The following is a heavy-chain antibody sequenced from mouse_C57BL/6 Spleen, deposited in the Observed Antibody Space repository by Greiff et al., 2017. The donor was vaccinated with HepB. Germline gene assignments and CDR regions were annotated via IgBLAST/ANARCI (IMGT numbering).Heavy chain of an antibody. CDR2: ISNLAYSI. D-gene: IGHD1-1*01. CDR1: GFTFSDYG. CDR3: ARQYYYGSSYGYFDV. V-gene: IGHV5-15*01. Sequence: LVESGGGLVQPGGSLKLSCAASGFTFSDYGMAWVRQAPRKGPEWVAFISNLAYSIYYADTVTGRFTISRENAKNTLYLEMSSLRSEDTAMYYCARQYYYGSSYGYFDVWGTGTTVTVSS. J-gene: IGHJ1*03.